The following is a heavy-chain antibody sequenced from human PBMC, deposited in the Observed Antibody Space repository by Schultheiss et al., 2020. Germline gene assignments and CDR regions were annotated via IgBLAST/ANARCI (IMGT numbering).Heavy chain of an antibody. D-gene: IGHD1-1*01. V-gene: IGHV4-4*07. CDR3: ASGPNWNYFDY. Sequence: SQTLSLTCTVSGGSINNYYWSWIRQPAGKGLEWIGRIYTSGSTNYNPSLKSRVTISVDTSKNQFSLKLTSVTAADTAVYYCASGPNWNYFDYWGQGTLVTVSS. J-gene: IGHJ4*02. CDR1: GGSINNYY. CDR2: IYTSGST.